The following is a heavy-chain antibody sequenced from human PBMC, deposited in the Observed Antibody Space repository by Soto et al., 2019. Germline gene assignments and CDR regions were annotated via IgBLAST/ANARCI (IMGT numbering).Heavy chain of an antibody. CDR3: AREGYCSSTTCHYGMDV. D-gene: IGHD2-2*01. CDR2: IISSNNYI. J-gene: IGHJ6*02. Sequence: GGSLRLSCAASGFTFSDYYMSWIRQAPGKGFVWFTFIISSNNYIQYADSVKGRFTVSKDNAKNSLFLQMNSLRAEDTAVYYCAREGYCSSTTCHYGMDVWGQGTTVTVSS. CDR1: GFTFSDYY. V-gene: IGHV3-11*06.